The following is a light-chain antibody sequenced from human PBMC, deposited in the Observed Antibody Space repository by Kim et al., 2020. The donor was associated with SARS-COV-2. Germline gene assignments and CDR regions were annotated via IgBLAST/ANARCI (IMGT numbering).Light chain of an antibody. CDR3: QQYGSPYT. CDR2: GAS. V-gene: IGKV3-20*01. Sequence: EIVLTQSPGTLSLSPGERATLSCRARQSVSSSFLAWYQHKPGQAPRLLIYGASSRATGIPDRFSGSGSGTDFTLTISRLEPEDFAVYYCQQYGSPYTFGQGTKLEI. CDR1: QSVSSSF. J-gene: IGKJ2*01.